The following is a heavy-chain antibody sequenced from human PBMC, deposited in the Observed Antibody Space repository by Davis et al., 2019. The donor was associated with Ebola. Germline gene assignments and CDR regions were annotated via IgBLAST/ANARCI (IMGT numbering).Heavy chain of an antibody. CDR2: IKQDGSEK. CDR3: ARGKVGIDC. Sequence: GESLKISCAASGFTFSTYWMSWVRQAPGKGLEWVANIKQDGSEKNYLDSVNGRFTISRDNANNSMFLQMNSLRAEDTAVYYCARGKVGIDCWGQGTLVTVSS. V-gene: IGHV3-7*01. D-gene: IGHD2-21*01. J-gene: IGHJ4*02. CDR1: GFTFSTYW.